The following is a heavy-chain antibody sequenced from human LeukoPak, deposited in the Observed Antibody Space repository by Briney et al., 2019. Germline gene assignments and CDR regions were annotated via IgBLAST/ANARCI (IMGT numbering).Heavy chain of an antibody. D-gene: IGHD3-22*01. Sequence: GGSLRLSCAASGFTFSSYGMSWVRQAPGKGLEWVSRINSDGSSTSYADSVKGRFTISRDNAKNTLYLQMNSLRAEDTAVYYCATPRLEYYYDSSGSIDYWGQGTLVTVSS. V-gene: IGHV3-74*01. CDR1: GFTFSSYG. CDR2: INSDGSST. J-gene: IGHJ4*02. CDR3: ATPRLEYYYDSSGSIDY.